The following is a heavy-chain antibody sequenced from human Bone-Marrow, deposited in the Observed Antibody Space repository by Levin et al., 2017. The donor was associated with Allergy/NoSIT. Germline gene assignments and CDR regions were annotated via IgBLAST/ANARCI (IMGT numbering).Heavy chain of an antibody. V-gene: IGHV3-30*18. CDR2: ISYDGSNK. CDR3: AKMIVVVTSREYDAFDI. CDR1: GFTFSSYG. Sequence: GGSLRLSCAASGFTFSSYGMHWVRQAPGKGLEWVAVISYDGSNKYYADSVKGRFTISRDNSKNTLYLQMNSLRAEDTAVYYCAKMIVVVTSREYDAFDIWGQGTMVTVSS. D-gene: IGHD3-22*01. J-gene: IGHJ3*02.